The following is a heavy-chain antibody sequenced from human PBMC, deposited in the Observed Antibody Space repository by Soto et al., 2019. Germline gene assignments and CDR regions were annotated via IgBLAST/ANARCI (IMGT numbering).Heavy chain of an antibody. D-gene: IGHD1-26*01. V-gene: IGHV6-1*01. CDR1: GDSVSSKSAA. CDR3: TGALSGSYDS. CDR2: TYYRSKWST. J-gene: IGHJ5*01. Sequence: PSQTLSLTCVISGDSVSSKSAAWNWIRQSPSRGLEWLGRTYYRSKWSTDYAVSMKSRIAINPDTSKNQFSLQLNSVTPEDTAVYYCTGALSGSYDSWGQGTLVTVSS.